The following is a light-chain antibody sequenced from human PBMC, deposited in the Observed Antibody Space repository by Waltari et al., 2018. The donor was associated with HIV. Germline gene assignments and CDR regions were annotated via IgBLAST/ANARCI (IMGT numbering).Light chain of an antibody. CDR1: SSDVGGYNY. V-gene: IGLV2-14*01. Sequence: QSALTQPASVSGSPGQSITISCTGTSSDVGGYNYVSWYQQHPGKAPKLMIYEVSNRPSGVSKRVSGSKSGNTASLTISGLQTEDEADYDCSSYTSRSSNTPLTFGGGTKLTVL. J-gene: IGLJ2*01. CDR3: SSYTSRSSNTPLT. CDR2: EVS.